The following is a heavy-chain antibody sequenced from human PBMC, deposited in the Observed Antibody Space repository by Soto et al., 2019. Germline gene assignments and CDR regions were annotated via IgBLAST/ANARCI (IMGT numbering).Heavy chain of an antibody. Sequence: SVKVSCKASGGTFSSYAISWVRQAPGQGLEWMGGIIPIFGTANYAQKFQGRVTITADESTSTAYMELSSLRSEDTAVYYCGRCRTDSYAMDVWGQGTTVTVSS. J-gene: IGHJ6*02. CDR2: IIPIFGTA. V-gene: IGHV1-69*13. CDR1: GGTFSSYA. CDR3: GRCRTDSYAMDV.